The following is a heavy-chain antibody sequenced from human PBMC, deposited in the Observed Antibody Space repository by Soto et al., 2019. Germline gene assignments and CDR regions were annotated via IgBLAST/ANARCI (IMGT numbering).Heavy chain of an antibody. D-gene: IGHD2-15*01. V-gene: IGHV3-74*02. J-gene: IGHJ4*02. CDR1: GFTFSNYA. CDR3: ETNGGNPDFYY. CDR2: INSDGSST. Sequence: EMQLLESGGGLVQPGGSLKLSCAASGFTFSNYAMSWVRQAPGKGLEWVSRINSDGSSTSYADSVKGRFTISRDNAKNTLYLQMNSLRAEDTAVYYCETNGGNPDFYYWGQGTLVTVSS.